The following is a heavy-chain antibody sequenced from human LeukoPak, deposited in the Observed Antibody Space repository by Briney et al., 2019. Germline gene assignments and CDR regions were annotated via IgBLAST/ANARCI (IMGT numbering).Heavy chain of an antibody. Sequence: GESLKISCKGSGYSFTSYWIGWVRQMPGKGLEWMGIIYPGDSDTRYGPSFQGQVTISADKSISTVYLQWSSLKASDTAMYYCARKSTEYSSSSGVAHWGQGTLVTVSS. CDR1: GYSFTSYW. J-gene: IGHJ4*02. V-gene: IGHV5-51*01. D-gene: IGHD6-6*01. CDR2: IYPGDSDT. CDR3: ARKSTEYSSSSGVAH.